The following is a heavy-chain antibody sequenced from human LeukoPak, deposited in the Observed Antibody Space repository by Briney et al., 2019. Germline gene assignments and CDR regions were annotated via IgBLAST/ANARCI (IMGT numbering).Heavy chain of an antibody. D-gene: IGHD3-10*01. CDR1: GFSFSDAW. CDR3: ATGVSSGDDC. CDR2: IKSKTDGGTT. V-gene: IGHV3-15*01. J-gene: IGHJ4*02. Sequence: GGSLRLSCAASGFSFSDAWMIWVRQVPGKGLEWVGRIKSKTDGGTTDYAAPVKGRFTISRDDSENTLHLQMSSLKSGDTAIYYCATGVSSGDDCWGQGTLVTVSS.